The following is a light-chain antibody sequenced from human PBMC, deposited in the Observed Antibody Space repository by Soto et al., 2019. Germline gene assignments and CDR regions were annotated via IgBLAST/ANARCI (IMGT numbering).Light chain of an antibody. Sequence: SYELTQPPSVSVAPGQTARITCGGNNIGSKIVHWYQQKPGQAPVLVVYDDSDRPSGIPERFSGSNSGNTASLTVSGLQAEDEADYYCSSFAGSNNFPYVFGTGTQLTVL. CDR1: NIGSKI. J-gene: IGLJ1*01. CDR3: SSFAGSNNFPYV. V-gene: IGLV3-21*02. CDR2: DDS.